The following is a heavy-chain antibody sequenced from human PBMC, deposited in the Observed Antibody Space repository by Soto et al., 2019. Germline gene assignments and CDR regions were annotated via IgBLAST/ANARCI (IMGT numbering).Heavy chain of an antibody. D-gene: IGHD3-3*01. CDR3: AKNAVGRITIFGGRPAWFDP. V-gene: IGHV3-23*01. Sequence: PGGSLRLSCAASGFTFSTYAMSWVRQAPGKGLEWVSGISGSGGGTYYADSVKGRFTISRDNSKNTLYLQMNSLRAEDTAVYYCAKNAVGRITIFGGRPAWFDPWGQGTRVTVSS. CDR2: ISGSGGGT. J-gene: IGHJ5*02. CDR1: GFTFSTYA.